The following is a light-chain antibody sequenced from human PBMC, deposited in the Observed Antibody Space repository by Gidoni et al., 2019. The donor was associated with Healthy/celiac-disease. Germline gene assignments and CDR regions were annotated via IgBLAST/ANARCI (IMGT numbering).Light chain of an antibody. Sequence: SYELTQPPSVSVSPGQTASITCSGDKLGDKFACWYRQKPGQSPVLVIYRDTKRPSGIPERFSGSNSGNTATLTISGTQAMDEADYYCQAWDSSTGVVFGGGTKLTVL. CDR1: KLGDKF. J-gene: IGLJ2*01. CDR2: RDT. CDR3: QAWDSSTGVV. V-gene: IGLV3-1*01.